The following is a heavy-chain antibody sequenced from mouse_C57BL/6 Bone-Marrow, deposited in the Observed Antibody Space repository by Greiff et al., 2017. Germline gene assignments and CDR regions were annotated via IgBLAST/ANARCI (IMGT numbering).Heavy chain of an antibody. Sequence: QVQLQQSGAELVRPGTSVTMSCKASGYTFTNYWIGWAKQRPGHGLEWIGDIYPGGGYTNYTEKFKGKATLTADKSSSTAYMQFSSLTSEDSAIDYCARLAGLLRYAMDYWGQGTSVTVSS. J-gene: IGHJ4*01. D-gene: IGHD2-3*01. CDR1: GYTFTNYW. CDR2: IYPGGGYT. CDR3: ARLAGLLRYAMDY. V-gene: IGHV1-63*01.